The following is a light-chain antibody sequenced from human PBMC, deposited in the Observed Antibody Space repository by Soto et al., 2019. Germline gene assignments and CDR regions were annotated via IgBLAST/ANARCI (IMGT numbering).Light chain of an antibody. Sequence: EIVLTQSPDTLSLSPGERATLSCRASQSVSSSYLAWYQQTPGQAPRLLIYGTSNRATGIPDRFSGSGSGTDFTLTISRLXXEXXAXXXCQQYGNSRWTFGQGTKVEIK. V-gene: IGKV3-20*01. CDR3: QQYGNSRWT. CDR2: GTS. CDR1: QSVSSSY. J-gene: IGKJ1*01.